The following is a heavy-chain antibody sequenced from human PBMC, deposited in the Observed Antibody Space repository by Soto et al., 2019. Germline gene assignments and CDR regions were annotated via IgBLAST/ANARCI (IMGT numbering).Heavy chain of an antibody. V-gene: IGHV1-69*13. Sequence: SVKVSCKASGGTFSSYAISWVRQAPGQGLEWMGGIIPIFGTANYAQKFQGRVTITADESTSTAYMELSSLRSEDTAVYYCARDRHYYDSSGYSTGDAFDIWGQGTMVTV. CDR1: GGTFSSYA. J-gene: IGHJ3*02. CDR2: IIPIFGTA. CDR3: ARDRHYYDSSGYSTGDAFDI. D-gene: IGHD3-22*01.